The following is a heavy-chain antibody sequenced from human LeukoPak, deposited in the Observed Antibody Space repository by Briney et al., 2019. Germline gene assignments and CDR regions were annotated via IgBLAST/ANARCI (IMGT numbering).Heavy chain of an antibody. J-gene: IGHJ4*02. Sequence: PSETLSLTCTVSGGSISSSSYYWGWIRQPPGKGLEWIGSIYYSGSTYYNPSLKSRVTISVDTSKNQFSLKLSSVTATDTAVYYCARDIAAAGTSLDYWGQGTLVTVSS. D-gene: IGHD6-13*01. V-gene: IGHV4-39*07. CDR2: IYYSGST. CDR3: ARDIAAAGTSLDY. CDR1: GGSISSSSYY.